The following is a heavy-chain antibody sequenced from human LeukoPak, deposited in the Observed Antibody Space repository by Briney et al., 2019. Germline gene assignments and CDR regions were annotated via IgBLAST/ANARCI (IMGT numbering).Heavy chain of an antibody. J-gene: IGHJ4*02. CDR1: GYTFTSYA. CDR2: INPNSGGT. D-gene: IGHD4-17*01. CDR3: ARDLTVTTRYDY. Sequence: ASVKVSCKASGYTFTSYAMHWVRQAPGQGLEWMGRINPNSGGTNYAQKFQGRVTMTRDTSISTAYMELSRLRSDDTAVYYCARDLTVTTRYDYWGQGTLVTVSS. V-gene: IGHV1-2*06.